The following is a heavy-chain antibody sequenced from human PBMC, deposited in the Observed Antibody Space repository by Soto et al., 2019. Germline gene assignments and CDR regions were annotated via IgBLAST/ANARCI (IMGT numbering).Heavy chain of an antibody. CDR3: ARDKYRIAVAGIDYYYYYGMDV. Sequence: QVQLVESGGGVVQPGRSLRLSCAASGFTFSSYGMHWVRQAPGKGLEWVAVIWYDGSNKYYADSVKGRFTISRDNSKNTLYLKMNSLRAEDTAVYYCARDKYRIAVAGIDYYYYYGMDVWGQGTTVTVSS. CDR2: IWYDGSNK. V-gene: IGHV3-33*01. D-gene: IGHD6-19*01. J-gene: IGHJ6*02. CDR1: GFTFSSYG.